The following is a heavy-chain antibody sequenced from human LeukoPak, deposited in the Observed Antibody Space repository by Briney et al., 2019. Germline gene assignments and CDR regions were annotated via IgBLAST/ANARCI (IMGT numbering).Heavy chain of an antibody. CDR1: GFIFNNYA. V-gene: IGHV3-30*04. J-gene: IGHJ5*02. Sequence: GGSLRLSCAASGFIFNNYAMHWARQAPGKGLEWVAVISYDGSNKDYPDSVKGRFTISRDNSKNTLYLQMNSLRAEDTAVYYCAKGPYSGFSWGQGTLVTVSS. CDR3: AKGPYSGFS. D-gene: IGHD1-26*01. CDR2: ISYDGSNK.